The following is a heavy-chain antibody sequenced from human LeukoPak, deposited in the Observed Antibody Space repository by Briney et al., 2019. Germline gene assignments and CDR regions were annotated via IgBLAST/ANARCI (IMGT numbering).Heavy chain of an antibody. CDR3: ARRPRSGYYISWFDP. Sequence: SETLSLTRAVYGGSFSGYYWSWIRQPPGKGLEWIGEINHSGSTNYNPSLKSRVTISVDTSKNQFSLKLSSVTAADTAVYYCARRPRSGYYISWFDPWGQGTLVTVSS. CDR1: GGSFSGYY. D-gene: IGHD3-3*01. CDR2: INHSGST. V-gene: IGHV4-34*01. J-gene: IGHJ5*02.